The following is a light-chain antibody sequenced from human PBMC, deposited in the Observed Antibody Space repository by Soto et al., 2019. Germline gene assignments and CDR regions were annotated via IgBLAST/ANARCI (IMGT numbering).Light chain of an antibody. V-gene: IGKV3-15*01. J-gene: IGKJ2*01. CDR1: QSVNGN. Sequence: EIVMTQSPATLSVSPGERATLSCRASQSVNGNLAWYQQKPGQAPRLLIYGASTRATGIPARFSGSGSGTEFTLTISSLQSEHFAVYYCQQYNNWPPMYTFGQGTKLEIK. CDR3: QQYNNWPPMYT. CDR2: GAS.